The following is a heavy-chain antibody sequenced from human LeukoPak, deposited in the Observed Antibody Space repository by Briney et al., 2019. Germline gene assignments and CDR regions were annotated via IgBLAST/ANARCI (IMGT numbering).Heavy chain of an antibody. V-gene: IGHV3-74*01. D-gene: IGHD5-24*01. J-gene: IGHJ4*02. Sequence: PGGSLRLSCAASGFTFSSYWMHWVRQAPGKGLVWVSRINSDGSSTSYADSVKGRFTISRDNAKNTLYLQMNSLRAEDTAVYYCARGKRWLQFLDYWGQGTLVTVSS. CDR2: INSDGSST. CDR1: GFTFSSYW. CDR3: ARGKRWLQFLDY.